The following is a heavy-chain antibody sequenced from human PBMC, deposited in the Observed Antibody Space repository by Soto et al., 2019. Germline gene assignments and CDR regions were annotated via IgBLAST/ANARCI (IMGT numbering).Heavy chain of an antibody. CDR1: GCSVSSHH. D-gene: IGHD2-21*01. J-gene: IGHJ4*02. Sequence: LSLTCTVSGCSVSSHHWTWIRQPPGKGLEWIGDYSDSTSYSPSLKSRVTISADTSKNQFSLKLSSVTAADTAVYYCATYSRGAGGRGYGDQGTLVTAPQ. CDR3: ATYSRGAGGRGY. CDR2: YSDST. V-gene: IGHV4-59*02.